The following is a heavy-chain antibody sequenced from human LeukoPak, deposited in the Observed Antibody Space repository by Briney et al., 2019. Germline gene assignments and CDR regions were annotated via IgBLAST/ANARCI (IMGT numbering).Heavy chain of an antibody. D-gene: IGHD6-13*01. Sequence: ASVKVSCKASRYTFTGYYRHWVRQAPGQGLEWMGWINPNSGGTNYAQKFQGRVTMTRDTFISTAYMELSRLRSDDTAVYYCAGGSSYSAAGVYYYYYGMDVWGQGTTVTVSS. CDR2: INPNSGGT. CDR3: AGGSSYSAAGVYYYYYGMDV. V-gene: IGHV1-2*02. CDR1: RYTFTGYY. J-gene: IGHJ6*02.